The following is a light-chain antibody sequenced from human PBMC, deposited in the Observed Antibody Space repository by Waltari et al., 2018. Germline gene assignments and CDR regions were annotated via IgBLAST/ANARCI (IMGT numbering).Light chain of an antibody. CDR2: EGT. V-gene: IGLV2-23*01. Sequence: QSVLTQPASVSGSPGQSITISCTGTSSDVGSSNRVSWYQQHPGKGPKILIYEGTQRLSGVSDRFSGSKSGNTASLTLSGLQPEDEADYYCCAHAGGGTHYAFGTGTKVTVL. CDR1: SSDVGSSNR. J-gene: IGLJ1*01. CDR3: CAHAGGGTHYA.